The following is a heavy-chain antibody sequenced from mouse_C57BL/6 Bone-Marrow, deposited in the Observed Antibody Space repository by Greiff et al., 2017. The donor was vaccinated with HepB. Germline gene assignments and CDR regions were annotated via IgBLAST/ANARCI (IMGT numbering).Heavy chain of an antibody. CDR3: ASQVEAWFAY. CDR2: IWSGGST. V-gene: IGHV2-2*01. D-gene: IGHD1-1*01. CDR1: GFSLTSYG. J-gene: IGHJ3*01. Sequence: VQLQQSGPGLVQPSQSLSITCTVSGFSLTSYGVHWVRQSPGKGLEWLGVIWSGGSTDYNAAFISRLSISKDNSKSQVFFKMNSLQADDTAIYYCASQVEAWFAYWGQGTLVTVSA.